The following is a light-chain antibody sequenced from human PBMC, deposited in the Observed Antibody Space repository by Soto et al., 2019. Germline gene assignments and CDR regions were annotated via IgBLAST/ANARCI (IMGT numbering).Light chain of an antibody. Sequence: QSALTQPPSASGSPGQSVTISCTGTSSDVGAYNYVSWYQQLPGKATKLIIYEVSKRPSGVPDRFSGSKSGNMASLTVSGLQAEDEADYYCTSYAGTYSFFYVFGTGTKVTVL. CDR2: EVS. CDR1: SSDVGAYNY. V-gene: IGLV2-8*01. J-gene: IGLJ1*01. CDR3: TSYAGTYSFFYV.